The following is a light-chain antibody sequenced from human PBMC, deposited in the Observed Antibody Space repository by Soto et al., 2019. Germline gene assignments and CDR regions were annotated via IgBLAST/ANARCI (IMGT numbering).Light chain of an antibody. CDR3: QQYNNWPPIT. CDR1: QSVRNN. Sequence: EIMMTQSPATLSVSPGERATLSCRASQSVRNNLAWYQHKPGQVPRLLIYYASTRATGIPARFSGSGSGTEFPLTISSLQSEDVAVSYCQQYNNWPPITFGQGTRLEIK. CDR2: YAS. V-gene: IGKV3-15*01. J-gene: IGKJ5*01.